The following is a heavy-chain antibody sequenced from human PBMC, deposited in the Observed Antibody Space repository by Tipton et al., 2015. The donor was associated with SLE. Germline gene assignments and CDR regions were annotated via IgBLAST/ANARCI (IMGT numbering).Heavy chain of an antibody. CDR2: IYYSGST. D-gene: IGHD2-15*01. V-gene: IGHV4-39*07. Sequence: LRLSCTVSGGSISSSSYYWGWLRQPPGKGLVWIGSIYYSGSTYYNPSLKSRVTISVDTSKNQFSLKLRSVTAADTAVYYCARQDIVVVVAATRGAFDIWGRGIMVTVSS. CDR3: ARQDIVVVVAATRGAFDI. CDR1: GGSISSSSYY. J-gene: IGHJ3*02.